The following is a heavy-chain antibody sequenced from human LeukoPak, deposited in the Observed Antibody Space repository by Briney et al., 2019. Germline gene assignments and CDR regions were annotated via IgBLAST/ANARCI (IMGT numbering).Heavy chain of an antibody. D-gene: IGHD3-10*01. CDR2: IIPLFGTA. CDR3: ARVQGVITMVRGVIIKGGWFDP. J-gene: IGHJ5*02. V-gene: IGHV1-69*06. Sequence: SVKVSCKASGGTFSSYSFSWVRQAPGQGLEWMGGIIPLFGTANYAQKFQGRVTITADKSTSTAYMELSSLRFEDTAVYYCARVQGVITMVRGVIIKGGWFDPWGQGTLVTVSS. CDR1: GGTFSSYS.